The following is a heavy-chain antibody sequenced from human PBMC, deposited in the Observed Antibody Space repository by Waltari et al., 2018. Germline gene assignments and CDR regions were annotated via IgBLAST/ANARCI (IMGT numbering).Heavy chain of an antibody. CDR1: GDSVTSYY. CDR2: IYYSGSV. J-gene: IGHJ6*02. Sequence: QVQLQESGPGLVKPSETLSLTCAVSGDSVTSYYWSWIRQPPGKGLEWIATIYYSGSVNYNPSRKSRVKPSLDMSKNQISLTLTSVSAADTAMYFCARRTDMDVWGQGTTVTVSS. V-gene: IGHV4-59*08. D-gene: IGHD1-1*01. CDR3: ARRTDMDV.